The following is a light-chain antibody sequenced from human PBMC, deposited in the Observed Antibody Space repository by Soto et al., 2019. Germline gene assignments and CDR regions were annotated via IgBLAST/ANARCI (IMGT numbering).Light chain of an antibody. CDR3: LLYYGGAQQGV. CDR1: TGTVSSSYY. CDR2: SAT. V-gene: IGLV7-43*01. J-gene: IGLJ2*01. Sequence: QTVVTQEPSLTVSPGGTVTLTCASSTGTVSSSYYPNWFQQKPGQAPRSLIYSATNRHSWTPARFSGSLLGGKAALTLSGVQPEDEADYYCLLYYGGAQQGVFGGGTKVTVL.